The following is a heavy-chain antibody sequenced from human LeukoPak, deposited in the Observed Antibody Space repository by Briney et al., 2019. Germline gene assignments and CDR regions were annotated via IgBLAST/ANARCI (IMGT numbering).Heavy chain of an antibody. CDR2: ISYDGSNK. D-gene: IGHD6-13*01. CDR3: AKDGLAAALDY. V-gene: IGHV3-30*18. J-gene: IGHJ4*02. Sequence: PGGSLRLSCAASGFTFSSYGMHWVRQAPGKGLEWVAVISYDGSNKYYADSVKGRFTISRDNSKTTLYLQMNSLSAEDTAVYYCAKDGLAAALDYWGQGTLVTVSS. CDR1: GFTFSSYG.